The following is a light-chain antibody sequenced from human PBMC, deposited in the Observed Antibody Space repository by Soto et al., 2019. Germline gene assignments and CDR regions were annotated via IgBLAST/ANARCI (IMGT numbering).Light chain of an antibody. V-gene: IGKV1-39*01. Sequence: DIQMTQSPSSLSASVGDRVTITCRASQTVSTYLNWYQQELGKAPKLLIYAASILQSGVPSRFSGRGSGTYFTLTISTLQPEDIATYYCQQSSSTPRTFGQGTKVEIK. CDR2: AAS. CDR3: QQSSSTPRT. J-gene: IGKJ1*01. CDR1: QTVSTY.